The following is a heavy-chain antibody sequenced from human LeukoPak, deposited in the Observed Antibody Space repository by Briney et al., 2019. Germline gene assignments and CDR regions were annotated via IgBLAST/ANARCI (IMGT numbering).Heavy chain of an antibody. D-gene: IGHD3-3*01. Sequence: GGSLRLSCAASGFTFSSYAMSWVRQAPGKGLEWVSAISGSGGSTYYADSVKGRFTISRDNSKNTLYLQMNSLRAEDTAVYCCAKDRRGDFWSGYPYWGQGTLVTVSS. CDR3: AKDRRGDFWSGYPY. CDR1: GFTFSSYA. J-gene: IGHJ4*02. V-gene: IGHV3-23*01. CDR2: ISGSGGST.